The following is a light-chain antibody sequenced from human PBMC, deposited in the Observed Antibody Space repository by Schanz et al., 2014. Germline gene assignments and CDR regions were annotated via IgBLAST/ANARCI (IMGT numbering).Light chain of an antibody. CDR2: GTS. V-gene: IGKV3-11*01. J-gene: IGKJ5*01. CDR3: QQRSNWPIT. Sequence: EIVLTQSPGTLSLSPGERATLSCRPSQSFRSSYLAWYQQKPGQAPRLLIYGTSSRATGIPARFSGSGSGTDFTLTISSLEPEDFAVYYCQQRSNWPITFGQGTRLEIK. CDR1: QSFRSSY.